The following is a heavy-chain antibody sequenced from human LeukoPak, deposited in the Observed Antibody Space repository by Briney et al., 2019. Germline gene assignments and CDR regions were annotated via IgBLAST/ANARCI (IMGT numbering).Heavy chain of an antibody. D-gene: IGHD2-15*01. Sequence: GGSLRLSCAASEFTFSSYAMNWVRQAPGKGLEWVSAISGSGDSTYCADSVKGRFTITRDNSKNTLYLQMNSLRAEDTAVYYCARTYCSGGSCYVYFDYWGQGTLVTVSS. CDR2: ISGSGDST. CDR1: EFTFSSYA. V-gene: IGHV3-23*01. CDR3: ARTYCSGGSCYVYFDY. J-gene: IGHJ4*02.